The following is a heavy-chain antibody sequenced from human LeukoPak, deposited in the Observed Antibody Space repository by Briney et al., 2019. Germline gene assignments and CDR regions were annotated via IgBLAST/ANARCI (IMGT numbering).Heavy chain of an antibody. CDR1: GFTFSSYA. D-gene: IGHD6-6*01. V-gene: IGHV3-30-3*01. J-gene: IGHJ4*02. Sequence: TGGSLRLSCAASGFTFSSYAMHWVRQAPGKGLEWVAVISYDGSNKYYADSAKGRFTISRDNSKNTLYLQMNSLRAEDTAVYYCARDPGAFEYSSRGSFDYWGQGTLVTVSS. CDR3: ARDPGAFEYSSRGSFDY. CDR2: ISYDGSNK.